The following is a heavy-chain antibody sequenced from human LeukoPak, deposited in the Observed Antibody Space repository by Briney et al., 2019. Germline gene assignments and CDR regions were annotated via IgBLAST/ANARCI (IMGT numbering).Heavy chain of an antibody. CDR3: ARDFSSSSSVYYYYYMDV. CDR1: GDSITSSSYY. V-gene: IGHV4-39*07. D-gene: IGHD6-6*01. CDR2: IYYRGTT. Sequence: SETLSLTCTVSGDSITSSSYYCGWIRQPPGKGREWLGTIYYRGTTYYNPSLKSRVTFSVDTSKNQFSLRLNSVTAADTAVYYCARDFSSSSSVYYYYYMDVWGKGTTVTVSS. J-gene: IGHJ6*03.